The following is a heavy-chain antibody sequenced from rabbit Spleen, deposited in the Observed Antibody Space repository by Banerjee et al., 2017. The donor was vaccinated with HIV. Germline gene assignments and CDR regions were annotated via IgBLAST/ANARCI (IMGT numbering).Heavy chain of an antibody. D-gene: IGHD1-1*01. CDR1: GVSFSDKDV. CDR3: ARDLTSVIGWNFSL. J-gene: IGHJ4*01. Sequence: QSLEESGGGLVKPGASLTLTCKASGVSFSDKDVMCWVRQAPGKGLEWITCINIATGKSVYASWVSGRFIMSRTSSTTVTLQMTSLTAADTATYFCARDLTSVIGWNFSLWGPGTLVTVS. V-gene: IGHV1S40*01. CDR2: INIATGKS.